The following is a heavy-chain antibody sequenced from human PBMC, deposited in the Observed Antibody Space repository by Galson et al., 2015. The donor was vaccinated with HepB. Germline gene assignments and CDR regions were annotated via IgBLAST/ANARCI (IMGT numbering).Heavy chain of an antibody. V-gene: IGHV3-30*03. D-gene: IGHD3-22*01. J-gene: IGHJ4*02. Sequence: SLRLSCAASGFTLSNYGMHWVRQAPGKGLEWVAVISSDGSNEYYADSVKGRFTISGDKSKNTLYLQMNSLRAEDTALYYCARGPYYDSSGYWVVWGQGTLVTVSS. CDR3: ARGPYYDSSGYWVV. CDR1: GFTLSNYG. CDR2: ISSDGSNE.